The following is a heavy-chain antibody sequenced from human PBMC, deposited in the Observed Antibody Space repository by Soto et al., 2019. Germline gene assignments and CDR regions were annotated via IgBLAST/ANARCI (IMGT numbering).Heavy chain of an antibody. CDR3: ARDRGVAPPVAGNTHYYYYMDG. V-gene: IGHV1-18*01. CDR2: ISAYNGNT. D-gene: IGHD6-19*01. J-gene: IGHJ6*03. CDR1: GYSFTNYG. Sequence: QDQLVQSGVEVKKPGASVKVSCKASGYSFTNYGITWVRQAPGQGFEWMGWISAYNGNTNYAQKFQGRVTLTTDASTSTAYLELRSPRSDDTAVYYCARDRGVAPPVAGNTHYYYYMDGWGKGTTVTVSS.